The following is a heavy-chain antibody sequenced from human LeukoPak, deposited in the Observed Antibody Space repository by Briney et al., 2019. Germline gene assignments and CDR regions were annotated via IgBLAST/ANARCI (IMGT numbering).Heavy chain of an antibody. CDR1: GFTFSNYG. D-gene: IGHD1-14*01. V-gene: IGHV3-30*02. CDR2: IRYDGNNK. Sequence: GGSLRLSCGASGFTFSNYGMLWVRQAPGKGLDWVAFIRYDGNNKLYADSVKGRFTISRDNSKNTLYLHIDSLRAEDTAVYYCVKDNPLDYWGQGTLVIVSS. J-gene: IGHJ4*02. CDR3: VKDNPLDY.